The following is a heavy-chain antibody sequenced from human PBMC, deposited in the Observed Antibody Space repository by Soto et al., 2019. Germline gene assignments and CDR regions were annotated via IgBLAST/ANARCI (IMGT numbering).Heavy chain of an antibody. V-gene: IGHV1-24*01. Sequence: ASVKVSCKVSGYTLTELSMHWVRQAPGKGLEWMGGFDPEDGETIYAQKFQGRVTMTEDTSTDTAYMELSSLRSEDTAVYYCARHCTNGVCYLTFDYWGQGTLVTVSS. CDR3: ARHCTNGVCYLTFDY. D-gene: IGHD2-8*01. CDR1: GYTLTELS. CDR2: FDPEDGET. J-gene: IGHJ4*02.